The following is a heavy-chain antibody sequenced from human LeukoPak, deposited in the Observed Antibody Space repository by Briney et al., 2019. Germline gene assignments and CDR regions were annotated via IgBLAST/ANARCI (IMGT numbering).Heavy chain of an antibody. D-gene: IGHD3-10*01. CDR2: INHSGST. V-gene: IGHV4-34*01. Sequence: SETLSLTCAVYGGSFSGYYWSWIRQPPRKGLEWIGEINHSGSTNYNPSLKSRVTISVDTSKNQSSLKLRSVTAADTAVYYCARGRRVRGVPYYYMDVWGKGTTVPVSS. J-gene: IGHJ6*03. CDR3: ARGRRVRGVPYYYMDV. CDR1: GGSFSGYY.